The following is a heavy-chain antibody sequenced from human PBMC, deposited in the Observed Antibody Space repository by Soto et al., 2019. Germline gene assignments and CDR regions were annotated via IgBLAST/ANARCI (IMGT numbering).Heavy chain of an antibody. CDR2: ISGSGGST. V-gene: IGHV3-23*01. CDR1: GFTFSSYA. J-gene: IGHJ5*02. CDR3: AKDKSRLDVLRFLYLYAPGATWFDP. D-gene: IGHD3-3*01. Sequence: GGSLRLSCAASGFTFSSYAMSWVRQAPGKGLEWVSAISGSGGSTYYADSVKGRFTISRDNSKNTLYLQMNSLRAEDTAVYYCAKDKSRLDVLRFLYLYAPGATWFDPLAQG.